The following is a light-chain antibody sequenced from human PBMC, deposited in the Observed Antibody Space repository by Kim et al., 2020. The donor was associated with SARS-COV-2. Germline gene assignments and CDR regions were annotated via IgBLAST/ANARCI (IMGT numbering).Light chain of an antibody. CDR1: SLRSYS. J-gene: IGLJ3*02. CDR2: DTN. CDR3: NSRGSSGNHWV. Sequence: SSELTQDPAVSVALGQTVRITCQGDSLRSYSAGWYQQKPGQAPVLVIYDTNNRPSGIPDRFSGSSSGDTASLTITGAQAEDEAAYYCNSRGSSGNHWVFGGGTQLTVL. V-gene: IGLV3-19*01.